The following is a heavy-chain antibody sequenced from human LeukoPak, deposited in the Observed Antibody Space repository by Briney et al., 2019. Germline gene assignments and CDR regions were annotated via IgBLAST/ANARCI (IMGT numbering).Heavy chain of an antibody. Sequence: GGSLRLSCAASGFTFSSYAMSWVRQAPGKGLEWVSYISSSGSTIYYADSVKGRFSISRDNAKNSLYLQMNSLRAEDTAVYYCARDAGGYDPIDYWGQGTLVTVSS. V-gene: IGHV3-48*03. J-gene: IGHJ4*02. CDR3: ARDAGGYDPIDY. CDR2: ISSSGSTI. CDR1: GFTFSSYA. D-gene: IGHD5-12*01.